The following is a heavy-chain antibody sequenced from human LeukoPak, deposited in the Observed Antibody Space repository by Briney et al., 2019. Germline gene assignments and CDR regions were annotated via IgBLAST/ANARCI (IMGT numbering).Heavy chain of an antibody. CDR3: ARYGSGSTWFHP. CDR1: GGSISSENYQ. V-gene: IGHV4-30-4*01. Sequence: PSQTLSLTCTVSGGSISSENYQWSGIRQPPGKGLEWIGYINYSGSTYYNPSLKSRVTISVDTSKNHFSLKLSSVTAEDTAVYYCARYGSGSTWFHPWGQGTLVTVSS. CDR2: INYSGST. J-gene: IGHJ5*02. D-gene: IGHD3-10*01.